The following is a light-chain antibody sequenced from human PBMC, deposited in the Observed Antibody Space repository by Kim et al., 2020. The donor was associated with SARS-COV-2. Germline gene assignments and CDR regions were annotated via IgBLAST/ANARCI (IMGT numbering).Light chain of an antibody. Sequence: SPGERATLSCRASQSYSSTYLASYQQKPGPAPRLLIYCASFRAPGIPDRFSGSGSGTDFTLTINRLEPGDFAMYYCQQYGSPLLTFGGGTKVDSK. CDR1: QSYSSTY. CDR2: CAS. CDR3: QQYGSPLLT. J-gene: IGKJ4*01. V-gene: IGKV3-20*01.